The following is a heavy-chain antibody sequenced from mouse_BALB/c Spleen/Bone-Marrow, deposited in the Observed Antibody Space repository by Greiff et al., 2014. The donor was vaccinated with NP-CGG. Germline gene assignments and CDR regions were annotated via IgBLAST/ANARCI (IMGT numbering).Heavy chain of an antibody. Sequence: VQLQESGSVLVRPGASVKLSCQASGYTFTSSWMHWAKQRPGQGLKWIGEIHPNSGNTNYNGKFKGKATLTVDTSSSTAYVDLSSLTAEDSAVYFCARHHRYAYYFDYWGQGTTLTVSS. CDR3: ARHHRYAYYFDY. V-gene: IGHV1S130*01. CDR2: IHPNSGNT. J-gene: IGHJ2*01. CDR1: GYTFTSSW. D-gene: IGHD2-14*01.